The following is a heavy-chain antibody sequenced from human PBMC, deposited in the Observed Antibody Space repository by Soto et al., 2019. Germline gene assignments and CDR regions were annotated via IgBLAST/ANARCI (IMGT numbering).Heavy chain of an antibody. CDR3: ARDADYGGSRGGMDV. CDR2: IYYSGST. Sequence: QVRLEESGPGLVKPSETLSHLCSVSGGSVNNANYFWNWIRHHPENGLEWIGYIYYSGSTRYNPSVKTRVTLSIDTSKNQCSLRLSSVTVADTGVYFCARDADYGGSRGGMDVWGRGTTVTVSS. V-gene: IGHV4-31*03. J-gene: IGHJ6*02. CDR1: GGSVNNANYF. D-gene: IGHD4-17*01.